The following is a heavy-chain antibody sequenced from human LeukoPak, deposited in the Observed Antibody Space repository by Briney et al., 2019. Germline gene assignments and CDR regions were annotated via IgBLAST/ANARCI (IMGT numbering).Heavy chain of an antibody. Sequence: GGSLRLSCAASGFTFSSYSMNWVRQAPGKGLEWVSCISSSSSTIYYADSVKGRFTISRDNAKNSLYLQMDSLRAEDTAVYYCARDSSGYNWGQGTLVTVSS. J-gene: IGHJ4*02. D-gene: IGHD3-22*01. CDR3: ARDSSGYN. CDR2: ISSSSSTI. V-gene: IGHV3-48*04. CDR1: GFTFSSYS.